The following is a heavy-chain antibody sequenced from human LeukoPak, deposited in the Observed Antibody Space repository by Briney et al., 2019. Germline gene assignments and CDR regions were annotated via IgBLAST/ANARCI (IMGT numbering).Heavy chain of an antibody. J-gene: IGHJ4*02. CDR1: GFTFSTYG. V-gene: IGHV3-30*18. Sequence: GGSLRLSCEASGFTFSTYGMHWVRQAPGRGLEWVAVISNDGYTQYYADSVKGRFTISRDNFKNALFLQMNSLRAEDTAVYYCSKDWGEYYYGSGSYYNSDGYWGQGTLVTVSS. D-gene: IGHD3-10*01. CDR2: ISNDGYTQ. CDR3: SKDWGEYYYGSGSYYNSDGY.